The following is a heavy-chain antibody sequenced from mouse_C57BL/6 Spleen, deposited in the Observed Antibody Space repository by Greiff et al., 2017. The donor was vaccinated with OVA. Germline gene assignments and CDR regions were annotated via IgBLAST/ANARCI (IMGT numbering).Heavy chain of an antibody. V-gene: IGHV1-4*01. CDR2: INPSSGYT. Sequence: QVQLQQSGAELARPGASVKMSCKASGYTFTSYTMHWVKQRPGQGLEWIGYINPSSGYTKYNQKFKDKATLTADKSSSTAYMQLSSLTSEDSAVYYCASGRGISFDYWGQGTTRTVSS. J-gene: IGHJ2*01. CDR3: ASGRGISFDY. CDR1: GYTFTSYT.